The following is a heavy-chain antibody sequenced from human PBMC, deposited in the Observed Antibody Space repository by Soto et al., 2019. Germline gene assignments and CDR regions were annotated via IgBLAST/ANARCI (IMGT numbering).Heavy chain of an antibody. CDR2: IKRDRSTI. D-gene: IGHD3-9*01. V-gene: IGHV3-48*01. J-gene: IGHJ4*02. Sequence: GWSVRISCAASVLTFSSYWMSWVRQAPRKGLEWVAYIKRDRSTIYYADSVKGRFTISRDNAKNSLYLQMNSLRAEDTAVYYCARRRYFDGLLFDYWGQGTLVTVSS. CDR3: ARRRYFDGLLFDY. CDR1: VLTFSSYW.